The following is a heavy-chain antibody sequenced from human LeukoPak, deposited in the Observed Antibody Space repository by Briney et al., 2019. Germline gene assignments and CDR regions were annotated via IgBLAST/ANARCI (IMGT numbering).Heavy chain of an antibody. Sequence: GGSLRLSCVGSGFTFSSHVMSWVRQAPGKGLEWVSSISGNGHHTYYADSVRGRFTISRDNSKNTLYLQMNSLRAEDTAVYYCAKDRGAWGQGTLVTVSS. J-gene: IGHJ5*02. V-gene: IGHV3-23*01. CDR3: AKDRGA. CDR1: GFTFSSHV. CDR2: ISGNGHHT.